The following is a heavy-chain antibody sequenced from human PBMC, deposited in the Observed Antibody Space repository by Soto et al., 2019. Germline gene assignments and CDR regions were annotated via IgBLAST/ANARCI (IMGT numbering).Heavy chain of an antibody. CDR1: GYPFSDNQ. CDR2: INPKSDDT. CDR3: ARKHSLDYIRWGLDP. J-gene: IGHJ5*02. V-gene: IGHV1-2*02. D-gene: IGHD4-4*01. Sequence: ASVKVSCKASGYPFSDNQIHWLRRAPGQGLEWMGRINPKSDDTNYAQKFQGRVTMTRDTSIDTAYLELTGLTSDDTATYYCARKHSLDYIRWGLDPWGQGTLVTV.